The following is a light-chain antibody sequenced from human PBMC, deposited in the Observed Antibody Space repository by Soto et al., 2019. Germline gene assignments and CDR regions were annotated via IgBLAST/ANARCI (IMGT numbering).Light chain of an antibody. Sequence: QSALTQPPCASGSPGQSVTISCTGTSSDIGAYNYVSWYQQHPAKAPKLMISEVNKRPSGVPDRFSGFKSGNTAFLTVSGLQSEDEADYYCTSYAGPIYWVFGGGTKLTVL. J-gene: IGLJ3*02. CDR3: TSYAGPIYWV. V-gene: IGLV2-8*01. CDR1: SSDIGAYNY. CDR2: EVN.